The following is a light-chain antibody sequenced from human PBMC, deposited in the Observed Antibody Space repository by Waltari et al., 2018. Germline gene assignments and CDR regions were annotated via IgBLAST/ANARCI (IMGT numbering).Light chain of an antibody. CDR2: NDN. CDR3: AVWDDSLGGV. Sequence: QSVLTQPPSVSGTPGQRVTISCSGSNSNIGGNFVNWYQQLPGKAPKLLIYNDNPGPSGVPDRFAASKAGTSAALAITGLQSEDEAYYYCAVWDDSLGGVFGGGTKLTVL. J-gene: IGLJ3*02. V-gene: IGLV1-44*01. CDR1: NSNIGGNF.